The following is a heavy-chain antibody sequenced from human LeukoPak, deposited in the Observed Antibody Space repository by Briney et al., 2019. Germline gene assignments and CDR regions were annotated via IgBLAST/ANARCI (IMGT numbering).Heavy chain of an antibody. CDR3: GRVSCGGNCYSLIGTFDI. Sequence: ASVKVSCKASGYTFTSYDINWVRQATGQGLEWMGWMKPNSGNTGYAQKFQGRVTMTRNTSISTAYMELSSLRSEDTAVYYCGRVSCGGNCYSLIGTFDIWGQGTMVTVSS. CDR1: GYTFTSYD. V-gene: IGHV1-8*01. J-gene: IGHJ3*02. CDR2: MKPNSGNT. D-gene: IGHD2-15*01.